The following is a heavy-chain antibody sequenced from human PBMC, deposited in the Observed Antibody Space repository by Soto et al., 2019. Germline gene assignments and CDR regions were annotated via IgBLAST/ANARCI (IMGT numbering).Heavy chain of an antibody. CDR2: ISWDGGST. D-gene: IGHD6-6*01. CDR3: ARWYSSSFGLGYYGMDV. CDR1: GFTFSSYS. Sequence: PGGSLRLSCAASGFTFSSYSMNWVRQAPGKGLEWVSSISWDGGSTYYADSVKGRFTISRDNSKNSLYLQMNSLRTEDTALYYCARWYSSSFGLGYYGMDVWGQGTTVTVSS. J-gene: IGHJ6*02. V-gene: IGHV3-43*01.